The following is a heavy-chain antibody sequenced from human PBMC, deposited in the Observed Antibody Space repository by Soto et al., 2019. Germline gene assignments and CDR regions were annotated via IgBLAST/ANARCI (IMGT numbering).Heavy chain of an antibody. V-gene: IGHV3-21*01. CDR3: AGDGYHYENYFDY. Sequence: EVQLVESGGGLVKPGGSLRLSCAASGFTFSSYSMNWVRQAPGKGLEWVSSISSSSSYIYYADSVKGRFTISRDNAKNTRYLQMNSLRAEDTAVYYCAGDGYHYENYFDYWGQGTLVTVSS. D-gene: IGHD5-12*01. CDR2: ISSSSSYI. J-gene: IGHJ4*02. CDR1: GFTFSSYS.